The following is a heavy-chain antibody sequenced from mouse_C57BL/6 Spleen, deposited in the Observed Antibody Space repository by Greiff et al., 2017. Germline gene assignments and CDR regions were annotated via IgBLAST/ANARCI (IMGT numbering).Heavy chain of an antibody. D-gene: IGHD1-1*02. J-gene: IGHJ2*01. CDR3: ARDQGGPYFDY. CDR1: GFTFSDYY. Sequence: EVKLVESEGGLVQPGSSMKLSCTASGFTFSDYYMAWVRQVPEKGLEWVANINYDGSSTYYLDSLKSRFIISRDNAKNILYLQMSSLKSEDTATYYCARDQGGPYFDYWGQGTTLTVSS. V-gene: IGHV5-16*01. CDR2: INYDGSST.